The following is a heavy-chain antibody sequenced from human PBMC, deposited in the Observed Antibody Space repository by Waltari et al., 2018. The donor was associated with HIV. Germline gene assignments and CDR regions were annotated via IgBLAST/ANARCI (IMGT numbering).Heavy chain of an antibody. J-gene: IGHJ4*02. CDR3: ARGQDYDFWSGYYYDY. CDR1: GGSFSGYY. Sequence: QVQLQQWGAGLLKPSETLSLTCAVYGGSFSGYYWSWIRQPPGKGLEWIGEINHSGSTNYIPSLKGRVTISGDTSKNQFSLRLSSVTAADTAVYYCARGQDYDFWSGYYYDYWGQGTLVTVSS. V-gene: IGHV4-34*01. D-gene: IGHD3-3*01. CDR2: INHSGST.